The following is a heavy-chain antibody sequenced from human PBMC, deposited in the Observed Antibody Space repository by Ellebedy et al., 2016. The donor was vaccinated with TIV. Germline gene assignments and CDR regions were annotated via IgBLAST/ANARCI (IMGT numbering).Heavy chain of an antibody. CDR1: GYTFTSHY. V-gene: IGHV1-46*03. D-gene: IGHD6-13*01. CDR2: INPSRGTT. J-gene: IGHJ3*02. CDR3: AGSDITTAGTDALDI. Sequence: ASVKVSXXASGYTFTSHYIHWVRQAPGQGLEWMGMINPSRGTTDYAQNFQGRVTMTRDTSTSTVYMELGSLRSEDTAVYYCAGSDITTAGTDALDIWGQGTMVTVSS.